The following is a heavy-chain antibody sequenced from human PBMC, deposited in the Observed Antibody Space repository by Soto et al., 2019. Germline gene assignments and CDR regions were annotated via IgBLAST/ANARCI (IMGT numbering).Heavy chain of an antibody. V-gene: IGHV1-18*01. Sequence: ASVKVSCKASGYTFTSYGISWVRQAPGQGLEWMGWISAGNGNTKYAQKFQGRVTMTRDTSASTAYMELSSLRSEDTAVYYCARGMDFGVVTTFDYWGQGTLVTVSS. CDR1: GYTFTSYG. J-gene: IGHJ4*02. D-gene: IGHD3-3*01. CDR3: ARGMDFGVVTTFDY. CDR2: ISAGNGNT.